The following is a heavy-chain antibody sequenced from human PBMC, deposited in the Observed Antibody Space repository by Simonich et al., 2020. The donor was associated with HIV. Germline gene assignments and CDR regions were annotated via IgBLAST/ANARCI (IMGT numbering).Heavy chain of an antibody. V-gene: IGHV4-34*01. D-gene: IGHD3-10*01. CDR3: ARTSYYGSGSYYSDY. Sequence: QVQPQQWGAGLLKPSETLSLTCAVYGGSFSGYYWSGIRQPPGKGLEWIGEINHSGSTNYNPSLKGRVTISVDTSKNQFSLKLSSVTAADTAVYYCARTSYYGSGSYYSDYWGQGTLVTVSS. CDR2: INHSGST. J-gene: IGHJ4*02. CDR1: GGSFSGYY.